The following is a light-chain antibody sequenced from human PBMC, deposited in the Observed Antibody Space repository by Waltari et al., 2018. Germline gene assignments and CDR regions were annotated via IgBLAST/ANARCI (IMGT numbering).Light chain of an antibody. CDR2: TAS. Sequence: DIQMTQSPSSVSASVGDRVTITCRASQDLNSWLAWYQQKPGQAPKLLIYTASTLHIGVPPRFSGSGSGTHFTLTISSLQPEDFATYYCQQANSFPLTFAGGTKVDI. J-gene: IGKJ4*01. CDR1: QDLNSW. V-gene: IGKV1D-12*01. CDR3: QQANSFPLT.